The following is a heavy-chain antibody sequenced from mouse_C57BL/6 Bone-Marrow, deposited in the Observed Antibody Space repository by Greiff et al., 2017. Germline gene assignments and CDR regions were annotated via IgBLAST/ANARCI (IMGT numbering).Heavy chain of an antibody. J-gene: IGHJ2*01. CDR1: GYTFTDYY. V-gene: IGHV1-19*01. Sequence: EVQLQQSGPVLVKPGASVKMSCKASGYTFTDYYMNWVKQSHGKSLEWIGVINPYNGGTSYNQKFKGKATLTVDKSSSTAYMELNSLTSEDSAVYYCARPFITTVVDYWGQGTTLTVSS. D-gene: IGHD1-1*01. CDR2: INPYNGGT. CDR3: ARPFITTVVDY.